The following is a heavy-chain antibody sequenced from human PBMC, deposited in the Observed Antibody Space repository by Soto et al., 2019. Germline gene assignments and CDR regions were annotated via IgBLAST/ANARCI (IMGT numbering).Heavy chain of an antibody. J-gene: IGHJ4*02. V-gene: IGHV3-23*01. CDR1: GFKFSNYA. CDR2: ISATGGGT. Sequence: VGSLRLSCAASGFKFSNYAMSWVRQAPGKGLEWVSLISATGGGTYYADSVKGRFTISRDNSHNTLYLQVHSLTAEDTAVYYCAKDRRAGGNSAFYFDFWGQGAQVTVSA. CDR3: AKDRRAGGNSAFYFDF. D-gene: IGHD3-16*01.